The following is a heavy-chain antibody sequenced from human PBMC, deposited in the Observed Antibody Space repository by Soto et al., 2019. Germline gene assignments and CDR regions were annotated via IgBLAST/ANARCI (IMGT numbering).Heavy chain of an antibody. V-gene: IGHV3-21*06. Sequence: GGSLRLSCVGSGFTFSGYSMAWVRQAPGRGLEWVASISSRSTNIDYADSVKGRFTISRDNAKNLVSLQMSSLRGEDTALYYCAKFTEPGYSSIWYYFEYWGPGTPVTVSS. D-gene: IGHD6-19*01. CDR1: GFTFSGYS. J-gene: IGHJ4*02. CDR3: AKFTEPGYSSIWYYFEY. CDR2: ISSRSTNI.